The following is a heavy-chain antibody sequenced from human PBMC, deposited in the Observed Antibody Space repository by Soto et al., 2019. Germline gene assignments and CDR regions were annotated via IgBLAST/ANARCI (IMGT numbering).Heavy chain of an antibody. CDR1: GGSFSGYY. Sequence: PSETLSLTCAVYGGSFSGYYWSWIRQPPGKGLEWIGEINHSGSTNYNPSLKSRVTISVDTSKNQFSLKLSSATAADTAVYYCARGYYGSGSPYYYGMDVWGQGTTVT. CDR2: INHSGST. D-gene: IGHD3-10*01. V-gene: IGHV4-34*01. CDR3: ARGYYGSGSPYYYGMDV. J-gene: IGHJ6*02.